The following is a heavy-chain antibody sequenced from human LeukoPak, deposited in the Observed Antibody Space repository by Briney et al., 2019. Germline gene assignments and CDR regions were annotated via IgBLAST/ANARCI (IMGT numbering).Heavy chain of an antibody. J-gene: IGHJ3*02. CDR3: AKHLVRGVIHDAFDI. Sequence: GRSLRLSCAASGFTFSSYGMHWVRQAPGKGLEWVAVTSYDGSNKYYADSVKGRFTISRDNSKNTLYLQMNSLRAKDTAVYYCAKHLVRGVIHDAFDIWGQGTRVTVSS. CDR1: GFTFSSYG. V-gene: IGHV3-30*18. CDR2: TSYDGSNK. D-gene: IGHD3-10*01.